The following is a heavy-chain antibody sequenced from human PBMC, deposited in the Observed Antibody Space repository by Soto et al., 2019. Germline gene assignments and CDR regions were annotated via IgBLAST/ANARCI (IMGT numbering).Heavy chain of an antibody. J-gene: IGHJ4*02. D-gene: IGHD1-26*01. Sequence: QVQLVQSGAEVKKPGASVNVSCKASGYTFTVYYMHWVRQAPGQGLEWMGWINPKSGVTMYPQKFQGRVTMTWDTSISTAYMALTRLRSADTAVYYCARDLAKGGGSAGFDYWGQGTLVTVSS. CDR1: GYTFTVYY. V-gene: IGHV1-2*02. CDR3: ARDLAKGGGSAGFDY. CDR2: INPKSGVT.